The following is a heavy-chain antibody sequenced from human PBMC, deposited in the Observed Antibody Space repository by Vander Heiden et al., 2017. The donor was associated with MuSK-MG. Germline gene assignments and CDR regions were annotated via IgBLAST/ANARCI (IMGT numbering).Heavy chain of an antibody. CDR2: IHHSGST. V-gene: IGHV4-34*01. CDR1: AGSFSGYY. J-gene: IGHJ4*02. CDR3: ARGRQGARGSGSLIGV. D-gene: IGHD3-10*01. Sequence: QVQLQQWGAGLLKPSETLSLTCAVYAGSFSGYYWGRIRRPPGKGLEWVGEIHHSGSTNYNPSLKSRVTISVDTSKNQFSLKLSSVTAADTAVYYCARGRQGARGSGSLIGVWGQGTLVTVSS.